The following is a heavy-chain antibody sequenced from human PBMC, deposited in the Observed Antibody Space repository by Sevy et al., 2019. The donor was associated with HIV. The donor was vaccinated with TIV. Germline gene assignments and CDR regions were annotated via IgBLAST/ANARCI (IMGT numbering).Heavy chain of an antibody. V-gene: IGHV3-30*03. Sequence: GGSLRLSCADSGFTFSNYGMHWVRQAPGKGLEWVAVISYDGSNKYYADSVKGRFTSARDNSKNTQYLQMNSLRAEDTAVYYWAIDRKLWLVGEFFQHWGQGTLVTVSS. CDR2: ISYDGSNK. J-gene: IGHJ1*01. CDR3: AIDRKLWLVGEFFQH. D-gene: IGHD6-19*01. CDR1: GFTFSNYG.